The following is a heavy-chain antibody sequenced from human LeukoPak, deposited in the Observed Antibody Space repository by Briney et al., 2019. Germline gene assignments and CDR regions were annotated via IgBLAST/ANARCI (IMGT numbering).Heavy chain of an antibody. CDR2: IRYDGSNK. J-gene: IGHJ4*02. V-gene: IGHV3-30*02. CDR3: ARHLSGITGYTYGRGIDY. D-gene: IGHD5-18*01. Sequence: GGSLRLSCSASGFTFSNYGMHWVRQAPGKGLEWVAFIRYDGSNKYFADSLKGRFTISRDNSKNTLYLQMNSLRAEDTAVYYCARHLSGITGYTYGRGIDYWGQGTLVTVSS. CDR1: GFTFSNYG.